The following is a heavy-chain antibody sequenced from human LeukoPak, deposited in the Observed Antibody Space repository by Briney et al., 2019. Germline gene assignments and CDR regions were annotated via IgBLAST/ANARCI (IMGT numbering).Heavy chain of an antibody. CDR1: GGSISSYY. V-gene: IGHV4-59*01. CDR2: IYYTGST. D-gene: IGHD4-17*01. Sequence: SETLSHTCTVSGGSISSYYWSWIRQPPGKGLEWIGYIYYTGSTNYNPSLKSRVTISVDTSKNHFSLKLSSVTAADTAVYYCARGDGDYGWFDPWGQGTLVTVSS. J-gene: IGHJ5*02. CDR3: ARGDGDYGWFDP.